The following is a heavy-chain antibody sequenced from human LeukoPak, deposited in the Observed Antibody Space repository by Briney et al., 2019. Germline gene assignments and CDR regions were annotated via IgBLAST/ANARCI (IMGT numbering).Heavy chain of an antibody. CDR3: ARLIAVTGYRYFDL. J-gene: IGHJ2*01. CDR2: IKQDGSEK. D-gene: IGHD6-19*01. Sequence: QPGGSLRLSCAASGFTFSSYWMSWVRQAPGKGLEWAANIKQDGSEKYYVDSVKGRFTISRDYAKNSLYLQMNSLRAEDTAVYYCARLIAVTGYRYFDLWGRGALVTVSS. CDR1: GFTFSSYW. V-gene: IGHV3-7*03.